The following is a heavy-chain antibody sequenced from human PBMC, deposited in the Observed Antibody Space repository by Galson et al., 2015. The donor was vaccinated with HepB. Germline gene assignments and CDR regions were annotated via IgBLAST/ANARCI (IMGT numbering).Heavy chain of an antibody. V-gene: IGHV3-30-3*01. J-gene: IGHJ4*02. CDR2: RSSDVNTE. CDR1: GFTFSSHA. D-gene: IGHD3-10*01. Sequence: PLRLSCAASGFTFSSHAFHWARQAPGKGLQSLSLRSSDVNTEHYAHAVKGRFSVSRDNSRDTVYLQMNGLRPEDTAVYFCASDLDGSGSFYNMLAYWGQGIMVTVSS. CDR3: ASDLDGSGSFYNMLAY.